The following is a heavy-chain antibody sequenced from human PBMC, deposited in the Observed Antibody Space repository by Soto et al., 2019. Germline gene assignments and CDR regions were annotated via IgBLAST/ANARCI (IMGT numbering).Heavy chain of an antibody. V-gene: IGHV3-30-3*01. CDR3: AREKGVYCSSTSCLHYYYYYGMDV. J-gene: IGHJ6*02. CDR2: ISYDGSNK. Sequence: SLRLSCAASGFTFSSYAMHWVRQAPGKGLEWVAVISYDGSNKYYADSVKGRFTISRDNSKNTLYLQMNSLRAEDTAVYYCAREKGVYCSSTSCLHYYYYYGMDVWGQGTTVTVSS. D-gene: IGHD2-2*01. CDR1: GFTFSSYA.